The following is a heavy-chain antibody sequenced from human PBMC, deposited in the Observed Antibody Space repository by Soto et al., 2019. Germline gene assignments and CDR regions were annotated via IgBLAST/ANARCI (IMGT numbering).Heavy chain of an antibody. J-gene: IGHJ4*02. CDR2: IGTAGST. Sequence: HPGGSLRLSCAASGFTFSSYDMHWVRQATGKGLEWVSAIGTAGSTYYADSVKGRFTISRDNSKNTLYLQMNSLRAEDTAVYYCAKGSWLWSYFDYWGQGTLVTVSS. D-gene: IGHD5-18*01. CDR1: GFTFSSYD. CDR3: AKGSWLWSYFDY. V-gene: IGHV3-23*01.